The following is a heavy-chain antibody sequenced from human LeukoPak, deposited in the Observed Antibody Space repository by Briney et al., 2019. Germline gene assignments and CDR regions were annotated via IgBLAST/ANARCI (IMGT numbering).Heavy chain of an antibody. J-gene: IGHJ4*02. Sequence: SETLSLTCTVSGGSISSSSYYWGWIRHPPGKGLEWIGSIYYSGSTYYNPSLKGRVTISVDTSKNQFSLKLSSVTAADTAVYYCARQSGYYDYWGQGTLVTVSS. D-gene: IGHD3-3*01. V-gene: IGHV4-39*01. CDR2: IYYSGST. CDR1: GGSISSSSYY. CDR3: ARQSGYYDY.